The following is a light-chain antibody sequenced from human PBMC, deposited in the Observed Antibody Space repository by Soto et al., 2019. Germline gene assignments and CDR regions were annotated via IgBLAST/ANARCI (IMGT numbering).Light chain of an antibody. V-gene: IGKV3-11*01. J-gene: IGKJ5*01. Sequence: EFVLTQSPATLSLSPGERDTLSCRASQSVSSYLAWYQQKPGQAPRHLIYDASNMATGIPARFSGSGSGTDFTLTISSLEPEDFAVYYCQQRSNWPSITFGQGTRLEIK. CDR1: QSVSSY. CDR3: QQRSNWPSIT. CDR2: DAS.